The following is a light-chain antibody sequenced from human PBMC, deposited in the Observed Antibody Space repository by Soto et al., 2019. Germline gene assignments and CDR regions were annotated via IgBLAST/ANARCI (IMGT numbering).Light chain of an antibody. Sequence: PGERVTLSCRASPSVISSYLTWYQQKPGQAPRLLIYGAATRATSIPARFSRSGSGTDFTLTISSLQTEDFADYYCQQDYNLYTFGQGTKLEIK. CDR2: GAA. CDR3: QQDYNLYT. V-gene: IGKV3D-7*01. J-gene: IGKJ2*01. CDR1: PSVISSY.